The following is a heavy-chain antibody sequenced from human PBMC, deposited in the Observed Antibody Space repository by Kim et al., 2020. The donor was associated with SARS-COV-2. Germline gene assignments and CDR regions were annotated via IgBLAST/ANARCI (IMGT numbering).Heavy chain of an antibody. D-gene: IGHD6-13*01. J-gene: IGHJ5*02. CDR3: ARANPFRRIPLPYSSIGGFDP. V-gene: IGHV4-34*01. Sequence: SETLSLTCAVYGGSFSGYYWSWIRQPPGKGLEWIGEINHSGSTNYNPSLKSRVTISVDTSKNQFSLKLSSVTAADTAVYYCARANPFRRIPLPYSSIGGFDPWGQGTLVTVSS. CDR1: GGSFSGYY. CDR2: INHSGST.